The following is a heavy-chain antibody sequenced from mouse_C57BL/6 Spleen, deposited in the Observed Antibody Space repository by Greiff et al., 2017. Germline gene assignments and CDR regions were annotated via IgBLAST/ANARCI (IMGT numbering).Heavy chain of an antibody. V-gene: IGHV1-15*01. CDR2: IDPETGGT. J-gene: IGHJ1*03. CDR3: TRPYYYGNSYWYFDV. D-gene: IGHD1-1*01. Sequence: VQLQQSGAELVRPGASVTLSCKASGYTFTDYEMHWVKQTPVHGLEWIGAIDPETGGTAYNQKFKGKAILTADKSSSTAYMELHSLTSEDSAVYYCTRPYYYGNSYWYFDVWGTGTTVTVSS. CDR1: GYTFTDYE.